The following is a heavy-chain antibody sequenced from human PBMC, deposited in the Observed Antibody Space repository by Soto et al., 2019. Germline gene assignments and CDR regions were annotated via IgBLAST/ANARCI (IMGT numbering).Heavy chain of an antibody. D-gene: IGHD2-8*01. J-gene: IGHJ4*02. CDR3: ARHPGYAVPTVYATHYFNY. CDR2: IHYTGST. Sequence: QLQLQESGPELVKPSETLSLTCSVSGDSISSNNYYCGWIRQPPGKGLEWIGSIHYTGSTHYNPSLKSRVTMSVDTSKSQFSLKLSSVTAADTAVYYCARHPGYAVPTVYATHYFNYWGQGILVTVST. V-gene: IGHV4-39*01. CDR1: GDSISSNNYY.